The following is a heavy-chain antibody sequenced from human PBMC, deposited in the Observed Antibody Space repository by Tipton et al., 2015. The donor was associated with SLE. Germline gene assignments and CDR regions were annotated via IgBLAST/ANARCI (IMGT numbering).Heavy chain of an antibody. Sequence: TLSLTCTVSGGSISSYYWSWIRQPPGKGLEWIGYIFYRGSTNYNPSLKSRVTISEDTSKNQLSLRLISVTAADTAVYYCAREKSGHGYFDSWGQGSLVTVSS. J-gene: IGHJ4*02. CDR1: GGSISSYY. D-gene: IGHD5-12*01. CDR2: IFYRGST. V-gene: IGHV4-59*12. CDR3: AREKSGHGYFDS.